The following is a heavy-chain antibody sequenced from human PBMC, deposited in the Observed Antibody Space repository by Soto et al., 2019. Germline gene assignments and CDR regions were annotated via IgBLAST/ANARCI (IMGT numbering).Heavy chain of an antibody. Sequence: QVHLVQSGAEVKQPGASVQVSCNASGYTFSVYHMHWVRQAPGQGLEWMGWVHPNSGGTNYAQSFEGRVTMTRDTSINTAYMELSRLTSDDTAVYYCANELQGGMDVLGQGTTVTVSS. CDR3: ANELQGGMDV. CDR1: GYTFSVYH. V-gene: IGHV1-2*02. CDR2: VHPNSGGT. D-gene: IGHD1-7*01. J-gene: IGHJ6*02.